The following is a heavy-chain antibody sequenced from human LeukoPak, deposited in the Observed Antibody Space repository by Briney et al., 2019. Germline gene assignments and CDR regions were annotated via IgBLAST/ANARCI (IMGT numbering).Heavy chain of an antibody. D-gene: IGHD3-3*01. CDR2: ISAYNGNT. CDR1: GYTFTSYG. J-gene: IGHJ4*02. V-gene: IGHV1-18*01. Sequence: ASVKVSCKASGYTFTSYGISWVRQAPGQGLEWVGWISAYNGNTNYAQKLQGRVTMTTDTSTSTAYMELRSLRSDDTAVYYCARDLFYDFWSGYQDYYFDYWGQGTLVTVSS. CDR3: ARDLFYDFWSGYQDYYFDY.